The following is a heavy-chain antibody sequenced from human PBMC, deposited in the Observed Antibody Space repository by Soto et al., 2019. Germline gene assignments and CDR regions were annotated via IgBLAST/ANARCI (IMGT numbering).Heavy chain of an antibody. CDR2: MNPNSGNT. CDR3: AKSLNGYYDFWSGYPSAFDI. CDR1: GYTFTSYD. J-gene: IGHJ3*02. D-gene: IGHD3-3*01. V-gene: IGHV1-8*01. Sequence: ASVKVSCKASGYTFTSYDINWVRQATGQGLEWMGWMNPNSGNTGYAQKYQGRVTMTRNTSISTAYMKLSSLRSEDTAVYYCAKSLNGYYDFWSGYPSAFDIWGQGTMVTVSS.